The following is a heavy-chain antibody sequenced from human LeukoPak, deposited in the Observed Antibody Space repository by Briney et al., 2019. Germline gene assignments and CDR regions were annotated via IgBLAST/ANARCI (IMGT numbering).Heavy chain of an antibody. Sequence: PSETLSLTCTVSGGSISSYYWSWIRQPAGKGLEWIGRIYTSGSTNYNPSLKSRVTMSVDTSKNQFSLKPSSVTAADTAVYYCARDNYYGSGSRAPLVYWGQGTLVTVSS. CDR2: IYTSGST. CDR3: ARDNYYGSGSRAPLVY. V-gene: IGHV4-4*07. CDR1: GGSISSYY. J-gene: IGHJ4*02. D-gene: IGHD3-10*01.